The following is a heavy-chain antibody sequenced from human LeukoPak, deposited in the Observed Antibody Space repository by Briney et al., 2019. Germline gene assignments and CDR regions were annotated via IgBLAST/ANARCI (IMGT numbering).Heavy chain of an antibody. V-gene: IGHV4-4*02. CDR2: IYHSGST. D-gene: IGHD3-22*01. CDR3: ARENPYYDSSGDHYYYGMDV. J-gene: IGHJ6*02. CDR1: GGSISSSNW. Sequence: SETLSLICAVSGGSISSSNWWSWVRQPPGKGLGWIGEIYHSGSTNYNPSLKSRVTISVDKSKNQFSLKLSSVTAADTAVYYCARENPYYDSSGDHYYYGMDVWGQGTTVTVSS.